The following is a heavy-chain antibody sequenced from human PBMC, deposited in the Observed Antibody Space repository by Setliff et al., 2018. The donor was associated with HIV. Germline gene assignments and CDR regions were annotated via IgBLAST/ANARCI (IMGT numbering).Heavy chain of an antibody. D-gene: IGHD1-7*01. CDR3: GTYPPNWNYGAAAFDI. V-gene: IGHV1-2*06. CDR2: INPNSGGT. J-gene: IGHJ3*02. CDR1: GYTFTGYY. Sequence: GASVKVSCKASGYTFTGYYMHWVRQAPGQGLEWMGRINPNSGGTNYAQKFEGRVTMTWDTSLTTAYMELSSLRSDDTALYYCGTYPPNWNYGAAAFDIWGQGTLVTVSS.